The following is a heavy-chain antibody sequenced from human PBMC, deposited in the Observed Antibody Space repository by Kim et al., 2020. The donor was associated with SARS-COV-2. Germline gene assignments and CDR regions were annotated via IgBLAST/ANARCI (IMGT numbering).Heavy chain of an antibody. V-gene: IGHV3-23*01. CDR2: ISGSGDIT. D-gene: IGHD6-25*01. Sequence: GGSLRLSCGVSGFTFSTNAMTWVRQAPGKGLEWVSSISGSGDITHYADSVKGRFTISRDNSKNTLYLQMSSLRADDTAVYYCAKDSDTSGSWFD. CDR1: GFTFSTNA. J-gene: IGHJ5*01. CDR3: AKDSDTSGSWFD.